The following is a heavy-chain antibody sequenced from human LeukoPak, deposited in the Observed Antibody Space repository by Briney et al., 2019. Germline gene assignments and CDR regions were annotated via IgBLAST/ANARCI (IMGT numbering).Heavy chain of an antibody. J-gene: IGHJ4*02. V-gene: IGHV4-30-4*07. D-gene: IGHD7-27*01. CDR2: IYYSGTT. Sequence: SETLSLTCAVSGGSISGGGYSWGWIRQPPGKGLEWIGYIYYSGTTYYNPSLKSRVTISVDTSKNQFSLKLSSVTAADTAVYFCARGFRGDNFDYWGQGTLVTVSS. CDR1: GGSISGGGYS. CDR3: ARGFRGDNFDY.